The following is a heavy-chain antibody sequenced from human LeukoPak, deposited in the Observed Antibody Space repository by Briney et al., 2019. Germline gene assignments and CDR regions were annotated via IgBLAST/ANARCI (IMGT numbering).Heavy chain of an antibody. D-gene: IGHD6-13*01. J-gene: IGHJ2*01. CDR2: IYSGGST. CDR3: ATGVAAAAPYWYFEL. Sequence: GGSLRLSCAASGFTVSSNYMSWVRQAPGKGLEWVSVIYSGGSTYYADSVKGRFTTSRDNSKNTLYLQMNSLRAEDTAVYYCATGVAAAAPYWYFELWGRGTLVTVSS. V-gene: IGHV3-53*01. CDR1: GFTVSSNY.